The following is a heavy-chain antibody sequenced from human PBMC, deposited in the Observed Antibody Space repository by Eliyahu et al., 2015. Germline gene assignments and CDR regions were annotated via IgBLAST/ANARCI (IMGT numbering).Heavy chain of an antibody. J-gene: IGHJ1*01. V-gene: IGHV3-72*01. CDR2: SRIRADPYTPEYSYAT. Sequence: EVQLVESGGGFVQPGGSLXXSCAASGFIFSDHYMDWVRQAPGKRLEWVGRSRIRADPYTPEYSYATEYAASVKGRFTVSRDISKNTLYLQMNSLIIDDTAVYYCTRDLFDWGQGTLVTVSS. CDR1: GFIFSDHY. CDR3: TRDLFD.